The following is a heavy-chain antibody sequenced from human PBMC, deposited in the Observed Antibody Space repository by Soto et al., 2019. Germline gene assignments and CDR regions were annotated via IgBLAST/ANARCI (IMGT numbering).Heavy chain of an antibody. D-gene: IGHD1-26*01. J-gene: IGHJ6*02. Sequence: GESLKISCAASGVDFSSEVMCWVRQAPGKGLEWVSSISGSGRTIYHADSMRGRFAISRDNSKNSLYLQLNDLRVDDTAVYYCAKVGPSYYYGMDVWGQGTTVTVSS. CDR1: GVDFSSEV. CDR2: ISGSGRTI. CDR3: AKVGPSYYYGMDV. V-gene: IGHV3-23*01.